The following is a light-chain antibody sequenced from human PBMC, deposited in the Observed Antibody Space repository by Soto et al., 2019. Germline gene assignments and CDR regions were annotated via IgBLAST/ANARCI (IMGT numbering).Light chain of an antibody. Sequence: QSVLTQPPSVSGAPGQRVTISCTGSSSNIGAGYDVHWYQQLPGTAPKLLIYGNTNRPSGVPDRFSGSKSGTSASLAITGLQAEDEADYYCQSYDNSLSAEGVFGGGTKVTVL. CDR1: SSNIGAGYD. CDR2: GNT. J-gene: IGLJ2*01. V-gene: IGLV1-40*01. CDR3: QSYDNSLSAEGV.